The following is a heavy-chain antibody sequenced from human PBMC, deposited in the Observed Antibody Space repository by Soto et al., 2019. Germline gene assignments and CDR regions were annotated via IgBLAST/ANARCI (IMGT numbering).Heavy chain of an antibody. CDR3: ARDQNTGMALGMDV. D-gene: IGHD5-18*01. CDR2: TYYRSKWYN. J-gene: IGHJ6*02. CDR1: GDSVSSNSAA. Sequence: PSQTLSLTCAISGDSVSSNSAAWNWIRQSPSRGLEWLGRTYYRSKWYNDYAVSVRSRIAFNPDTSKNQFSLHLNSVTPEDTAVYYCARDQNTGMALGMDVWGQGTTVTVSS. V-gene: IGHV6-1*01.